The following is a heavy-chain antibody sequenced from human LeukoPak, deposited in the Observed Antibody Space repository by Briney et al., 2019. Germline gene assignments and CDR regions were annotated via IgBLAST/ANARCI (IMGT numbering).Heavy chain of an antibody. Sequence: ASVKVSCKASGYTFTGYYMHWVRQAPGQGLEWMGWINPNSGGTNYAQKFQGRVTMTRDTSISTAYMELSRLRSDDTAVYYRAVSYGDYGPCFDYWGQGTLVTVSS. CDR1: GYTFTGYY. D-gene: IGHD4-17*01. CDR3: AVSYGDYGPCFDY. CDR2: INPNSGGT. J-gene: IGHJ4*02. V-gene: IGHV1-2*02.